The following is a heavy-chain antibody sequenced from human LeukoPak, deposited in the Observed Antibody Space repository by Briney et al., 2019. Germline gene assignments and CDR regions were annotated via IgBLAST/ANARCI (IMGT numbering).Heavy chain of an antibody. CDR2: FSASGGTT. CDR3: AKANYSGSYYFDS. V-gene: IGHV3-23*01. D-gene: IGHD1-26*01. Sequence: GGSLRLSCAASGFTFSRSAMNWVLQASGKGLEWVSSFSASGGTTYYADSVKGRFTISRDNSKNTLSVQMNSLRAEDTAVYYCAKANYSGSYYFDSWGQGTLVTVSS. CDR1: GFTFSRSA. J-gene: IGHJ4*02.